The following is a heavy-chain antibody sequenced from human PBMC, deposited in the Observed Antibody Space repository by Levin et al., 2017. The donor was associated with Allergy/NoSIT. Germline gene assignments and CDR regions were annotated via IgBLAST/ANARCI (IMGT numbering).Heavy chain of an antibody. D-gene: IGHD5-24*01. CDR2: FYYSGST. J-gene: IGHJ4*02. V-gene: IGHV4-30-4*01. Sequence: PSETLSLTCSVSGGSVGTGDFYWTWFRQPPGKGLEWIGYFYYSGSTLYNSSLKSRVSIELDTSNNQFSLNLHSVTAAATAVYYCARGLLQSAGFFGYWGQGTLVSVSS. CDR1: GGSVGTGDFY. CDR3: ARGLLQSAGFFGY.